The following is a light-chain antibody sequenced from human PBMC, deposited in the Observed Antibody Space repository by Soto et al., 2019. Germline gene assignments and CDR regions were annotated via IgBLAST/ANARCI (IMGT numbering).Light chain of an antibody. CDR3: QQSYSTPRT. CDR1: QSISSY. Sequence: DIRMTLSPSSLSASEGDRVTITCRASQSISSYLNWYQQKPGKAPKLPIYAASSLQSGVPSRFSGSGSGTDFTLTISSLQPEDFATYYCQQSYSTPRTFGQGTKVDIK. CDR2: AAS. J-gene: IGKJ1*01. V-gene: IGKV1-39*01.